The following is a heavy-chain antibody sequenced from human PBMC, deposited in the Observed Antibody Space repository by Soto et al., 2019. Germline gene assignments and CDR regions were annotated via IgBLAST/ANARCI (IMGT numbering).Heavy chain of an antibody. CDR3: ARDNDYGDYYGMDV. CDR1: GFTVSSNY. D-gene: IGHD4-17*01. CDR2: IYSGGST. J-gene: IGHJ6*02. Sequence: GGSLRLSCAASGFTVSSNYMSWVRQAPGKGLEWVSVIYSGGSTYYADSVKGRFTISRDNSKNTLYLQMNSLRAEDTAVYYCARDNDYGDYYGMDVWGQGTTVTVSS. V-gene: IGHV3-53*01.